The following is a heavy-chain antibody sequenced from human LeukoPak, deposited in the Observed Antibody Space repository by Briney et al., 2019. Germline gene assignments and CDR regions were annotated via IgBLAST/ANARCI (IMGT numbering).Heavy chain of an antibody. J-gene: IGHJ4*02. CDR3: AILMAPFDY. CDR2: ITTSGTTI. V-gene: IGHV3-48*03. CDR1: GLTFSTYE. D-gene: IGHD3-10*01. Sequence: GGSLRLSCAAPGLTFSTYEMNWVRQAPGKGLEWVSYITTSGTTIFYADSVKGRFTISRDNAKNSLYLQMNSLRAEDTAVYYCAILMAPFDYWGQGTLVTVSS.